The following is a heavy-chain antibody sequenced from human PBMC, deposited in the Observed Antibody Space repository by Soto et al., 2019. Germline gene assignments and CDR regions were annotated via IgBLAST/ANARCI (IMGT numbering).Heavy chain of an antibody. J-gene: IGHJ5*02. D-gene: IGHD6-13*01. Sequence: SETLSLTCTVSGGSLSSGDLYWSWIRQPPGKGLEWIGYIYYTGTTQYNPSLRSRVAMSLDTSKNQFSLKLSSVTAADTAVYYCARDIAAALGAWFDHWGQGTLVTVS. CDR3: ARDIAAALGAWFDH. V-gene: IGHV4-30-4*01. CDR2: IYYTGTT. CDR1: GGSLSSGDLY.